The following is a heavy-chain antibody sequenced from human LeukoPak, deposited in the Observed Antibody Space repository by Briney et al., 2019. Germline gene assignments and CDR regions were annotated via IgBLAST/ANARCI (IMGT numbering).Heavy chain of an antibody. Sequence: GGSLRLSCAASGFTFSSYAMSWVRQAPGKGLEWVSAISGSGGSTYYADSVKGRFTISRDNSKNTLYLLMNSLRAEDTAVYYCAKDSDDYYDTSGYFFDSWGQGTLVTVSS. CDR3: AKDSDDYYDTSGYFFDS. V-gene: IGHV3-23*01. J-gene: IGHJ4*02. D-gene: IGHD3-22*01. CDR1: GFTFSSYA. CDR2: ISGSGGST.